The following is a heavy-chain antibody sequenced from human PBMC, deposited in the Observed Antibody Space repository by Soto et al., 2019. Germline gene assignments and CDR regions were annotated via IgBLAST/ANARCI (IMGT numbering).Heavy chain of an antibody. CDR2: ISYDGTIT. V-gene: IGHV3-30-3*01. Sequence: QVQLVESGGGVVQPGRSLRLSCAASGFTISNYGMHWVRQAPGKGLEWVAVISYDGTITYYADSVKGRFTISRDNSKNTLYLQMNSLRTEDTAVYYCATTRVGPCSSSICFGGIFDGMDVWGQGTTVTVSS. CDR3: ATTRVGPCSSSICFGGIFDGMDV. CDR1: GFTISNYG. D-gene: IGHD2-2*01. J-gene: IGHJ6*02.